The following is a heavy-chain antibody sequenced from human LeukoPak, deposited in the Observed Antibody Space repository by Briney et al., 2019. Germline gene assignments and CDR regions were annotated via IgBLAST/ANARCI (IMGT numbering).Heavy chain of an antibody. J-gene: IGHJ4*02. V-gene: IGHV3-23*01. CDR3: ARGRYRGYRNYYFDY. CDR1: GFTFSSYA. CDR2: ISGSGGST. D-gene: IGHD3-22*01. Sequence: PGGSLRLSCAASGFTFSSYAMSWVRQAPGKGLEWVSAISGSGGSTYYADSVKGRFTISRDNSKNTLYLQMNSLRAEDTAVYYCARGRYRGYRNYYFDYWGQGTLVTVSS.